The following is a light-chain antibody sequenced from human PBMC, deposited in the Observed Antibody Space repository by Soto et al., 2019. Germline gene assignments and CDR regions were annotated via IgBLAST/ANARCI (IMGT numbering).Light chain of an antibody. CDR2: GAS. Sequence: EIVLTQSPGTLSLSPGERATLSCGASQSVSSKNLAWYQQKPGQAPRLLIYGASSRATGIPDRFSGSGSGTDFTLTISRLEPEDFAVYYCLQYGSSPTWTFGQGTGVEIK. J-gene: IGKJ1*01. V-gene: IGKV3-20*01. CDR1: QSVSSKN. CDR3: LQYGSSPTWT.